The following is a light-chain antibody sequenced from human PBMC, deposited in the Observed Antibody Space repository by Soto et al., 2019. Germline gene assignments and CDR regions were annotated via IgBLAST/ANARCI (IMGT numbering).Light chain of an antibody. CDR2: EGS. Sequence: QSVLTQPAPVSGSPGQSLTISCTGTSSDVGSSNFVSWYQQHPGKAPKLIIYEGSRRPSGVSGRFSGSKSGNAASLTISGLQAEDEADYYCCSFPGTSTLYVFGSGTKLTVL. CDR3: CSFPGTSTLYV. V-gene: IGLV2-23*01. CDR1: SSDVGSSNF. J-gene: IGLJ1*01.